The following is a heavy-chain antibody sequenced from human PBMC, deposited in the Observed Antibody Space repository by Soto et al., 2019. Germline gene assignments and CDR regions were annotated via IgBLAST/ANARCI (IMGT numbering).Heavy chain of an antibody. D-gene: IGHD2-21*02. V-gene: IGHV3-30-3*01. CDR3: ARYIVVVTATYAFDI. J-gene: IGHJ3*02. CDR2: ISYDGSDK. Sequence: QVQLVESGGGVVQPGRSLRLSCAASGFTFSSYAMHWVRQAPGKGLECVAVISYDGSDKYYADSVKGRFTISRDNSKNTLYLQMNSLRAEDTAVYYCARYIVVVTATYAFDIWGQGTMVTVSS. CDR1: GFTFSSYA.